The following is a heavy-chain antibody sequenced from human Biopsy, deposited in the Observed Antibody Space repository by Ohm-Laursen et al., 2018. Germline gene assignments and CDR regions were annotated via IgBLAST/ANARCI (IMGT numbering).Heavy chain of an antibody. J-gene: IGHJ3*01. Sequence: VASVKVSCKASGYSFTSYYMHWVRQAPGQGLEWMGMINPSGSTTSYPQIFQGRVTMTRDTSKSTVYMELSSLRSADTAVYFCARDIMNPIGGLVARSDVFDVWGQGTMVTVSS. V-gene: IGHV1-46*01. CDR1: GYSFTSYY. CDR3: ARDIMNPIGGLVARSDVFDV. D-gene: IGHD3-16*02. CDR2: INPSGSTT.